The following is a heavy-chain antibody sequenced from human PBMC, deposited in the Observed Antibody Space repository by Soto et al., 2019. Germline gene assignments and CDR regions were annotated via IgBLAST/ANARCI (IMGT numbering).Heavy chain of an antibody. CDR2: IYYSVST. V-gene: IGHV4-39*01. J-gene: IGHJ3*02. D-gene: IGHD6-19*01. CDR3: ARHPGDLAVAGHDAFDI. CDR1: GCSISSSSYY. Sequence: QLQLQESGPGLVKPSETLSLTCTVSGCSISSSSYYWGGIRQPPGKGLERIGGIYYSVSTYYNPSLKSRVTISVDTSKNQFSRRRSAVTAADTAVYYCARHPGDLAVAGHDAFDIWGQGTMVPVSS.